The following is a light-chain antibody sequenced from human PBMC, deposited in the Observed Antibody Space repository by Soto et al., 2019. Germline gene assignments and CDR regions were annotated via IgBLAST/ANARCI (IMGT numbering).Light chain of an antibody. Sequence: EIVLTQSPATLSLSPGERATLSCGASQSVSRSYLAWYQQKPGLAPSPLIYDASIRATGIPDRFSGSGSGTDFTLTISSVEPEDFAVYYCQQYGSSPVNFGQGPRLESK. CDR2: DAS. J-gene: IGKJ5*01. V-gene: IGKV3D-20*01. CDR1: QSVSRSY. CDR3: QQYGSSPVN.